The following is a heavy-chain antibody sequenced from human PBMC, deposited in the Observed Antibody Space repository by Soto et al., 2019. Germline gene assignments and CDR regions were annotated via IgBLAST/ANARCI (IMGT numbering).Heavy chain of an antibody. CDR3: AKGGHYDILTGYYGRFDY. V-gene: IGHV3-30*18. D-gene: IGHD3-9*01. J-gene: IGHJ4*02. CDR2: ISYDGSNK. Sequence: ESGGGVVQPGRSLRLSCAASGFTFSSYGMHWVRQAPGKGLEWVAVISYDGSNKYYADSVKGRFTISRDNSKNTLYLQMNSLRAEDTAVYYCAKGGHYDILTGYYGRFDYWGQGTLVTVSS. CDR1: GFTFSSYG.